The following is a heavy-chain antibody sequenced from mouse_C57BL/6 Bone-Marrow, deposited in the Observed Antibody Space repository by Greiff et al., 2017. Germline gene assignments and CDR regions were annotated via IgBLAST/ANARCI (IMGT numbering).Heavy chain of an antibody. Sequence: QVQLQQSGAELARPGASVKLSCKASGYTFTSYGISWVQQRPGQGLEWIGEIYPRSGNPYYNEKFKGKATLTADNSSSTAYMELRSLTSEDSAVYFCARLIIATDFDVGGTGTTVTVSS. J-gene: IGHJ1*03. CDR2: IYPRSGNP. CDR3: ARLIIATDFDV. CDR1: GYTFTSYG. D-gene: IGHD1-1*01. V-gene: IGHV1-81*01.